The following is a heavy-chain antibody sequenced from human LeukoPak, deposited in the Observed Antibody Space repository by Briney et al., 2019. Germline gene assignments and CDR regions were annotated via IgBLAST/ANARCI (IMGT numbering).Heavy chain of an antibody. D-gene: IGHD3-16*01. CDR1: GFTFSSYW. V-gene: IGHV3-7*03. J-gene: IGHJ4*02. CDR3: ARGGSASLLGYFDY. Sequence: GGSLRLSCAASGFTFSSYWMSWVRQAPGKGLEWVANIKQEGSEKDYVDSVKGRFTISRDNAKNSLYLQMNSLRVEDTALYYCARGGSASLLGYFDYWGQGTLVTVSS. CDR2: IKQEGSEK.